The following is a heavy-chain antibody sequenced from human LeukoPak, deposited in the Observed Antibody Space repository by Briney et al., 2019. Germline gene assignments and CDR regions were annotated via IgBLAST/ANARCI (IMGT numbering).Heavy chain of an antibody. V-gene: IGHV1-18*01. Sequence: EASVKVSCKASGYTFTSYDINWVRQATGQGLEWMGWMNPNSGNTNYAQKLQGRVTMTTDTSTSTAYMELRSLRSDDTAVYYCARAILHNIDYWGQGTLVTVSS. CDR1: GYTFTSYD. J-gene: IGHJ4*02. D-gene: IGHD1-14*01. CDR2: MNPNSGNT. CDR3: ARAILHNIDY.